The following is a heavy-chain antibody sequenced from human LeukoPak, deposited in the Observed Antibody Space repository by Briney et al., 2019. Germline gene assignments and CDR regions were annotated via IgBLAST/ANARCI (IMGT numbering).Heavy chain of an antibody. Sequence: ASVKVSCKASGYSFTNYGIIWVRQAPGQGLEWMGWINPNSGDTNYAQNFQGRVAMTRDTSVSTTYMELTRLRSDDTAVYYCARDTPHGVGFCSSGSCFAYDYWGQGTLVTVSS. J-gene: IGHJ4*02. CDR2: INPNSGDT. CDR1: GYSFTNYG. D-gene: IGHD2-15*01. CDR3: ARDTPHGVGFCSSGSCFAYDY. V-gene: IGHV1-2*02.